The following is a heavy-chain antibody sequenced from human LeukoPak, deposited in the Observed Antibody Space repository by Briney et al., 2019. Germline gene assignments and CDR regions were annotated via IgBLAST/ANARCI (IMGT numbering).Heavy chain of an antibody. CDR2: IYYSGST. J-gene: IGHJ4*02. CDR3: ARLGGSGRAGLYYFDY. D-gene: IGHD3-10*01. CDR1: GGSISSSSCY. V-gene: IGHV4-39*01. Sequence: SETLSLTCTVSGGSISSSSCYWGWIRQPPGKGLEWIGSIYYSGSTYHNPSLKSRVTISVDTSKNQFSLKLSSVTAADTAVYYCARLGGSGRAGLYYFDYWGQGTLVTVSS.